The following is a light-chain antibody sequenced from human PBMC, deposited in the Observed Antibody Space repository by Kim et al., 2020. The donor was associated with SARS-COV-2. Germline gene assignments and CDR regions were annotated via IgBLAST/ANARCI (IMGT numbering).Light chain of an antibody. V-gene: IGLV2-8*01. J-gene: IGLJ2*01. CDR1: SSDVGGYNY. CDR2: GVT. Sequence: QSALTQPPSASGSPRQSVTISCTGTSSDVGGYNYVSWYQLHPGKAPKLMIYGVTKRPSGVPDRFSGSKSGNTASLTVSGLQTEDEADYYCSSYAGNYTLIFGGGTQRTVL. CDR3: SSYAGNYTLI.